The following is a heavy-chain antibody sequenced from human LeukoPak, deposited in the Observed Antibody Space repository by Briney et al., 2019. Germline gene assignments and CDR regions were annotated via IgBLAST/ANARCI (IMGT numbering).Heavy chain of an antibody. V-gene: IGHV3-64*01. D-gene: IGHD1-26*01. Sequence: GGSLRLSCAASGFTFSSYAMHWVRQAPGKGLEYVSTISSNGGSTYYANSVKGRFTISRDNSKNTLYLQMGSLRAEDMAVYYCTRLVGGSYSDYWGQGTLVTVSS. J-gene: IGHJ4*02. CDR1: GFTFSSYA. CDR2: ISSNGGST. CDR3: TRLVGGSYSDY.